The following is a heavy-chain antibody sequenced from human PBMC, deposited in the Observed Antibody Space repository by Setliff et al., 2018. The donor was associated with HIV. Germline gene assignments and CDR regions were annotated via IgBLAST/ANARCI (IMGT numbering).Heavy chain of an antibody. Sequence: SETLSLTCTVSGGSMSSYYWSWIRQPPGKGLESIGYIYYTGSTNYNPALKSRVTMSVDTSRNQFSLDLRSMSAADTAVYYCARQIGGGHWALDYWGQGTLVTVSS. D-gene: IGHD2-21*01. CDR1: GGSMSSYY. CDR3: ARQIGGGHWALDY. J-gene: IGHJ4*02. V-gene: IGHV4-59*08. CDR2: IYYTGST.